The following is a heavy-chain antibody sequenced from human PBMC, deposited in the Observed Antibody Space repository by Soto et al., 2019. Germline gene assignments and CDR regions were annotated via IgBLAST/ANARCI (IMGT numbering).Heavy chain of an antibody. CDR2: IIPIFGTA. J-gene: IGHJ6*02. CDR1: GGTFSSYA. Sequence: ASVKVSCKASGGTFSSYAISWVRQAPGQGLEWVGGIIPIFGTANYAQKFQGRVTITADESTSTAYMELSSLRSEDTAVYYCARVMRTGYYYYGMDVWGQGTTVTVSS. CDR3: ARVMRTGYYYYGMDV. V-gene: IGHV1-69*13. D-gene: IGHD3-16*01.